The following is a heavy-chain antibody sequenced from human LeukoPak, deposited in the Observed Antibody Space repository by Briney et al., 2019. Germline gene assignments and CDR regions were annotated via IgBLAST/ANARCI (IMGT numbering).Heavy chain of an antibody. CDR3: TRDRGAYNLYDY. CDR1: GFTFGDYA. Sequence: GGSLRLSCTASGFTFGDYAMSWIRQAPGKGLEWVGFIRSKAYGETADYAASVKGRFTISRDDSEAIAYLQMNSLKTEDTAVYHCTRDRGAYNLYDYWGQGTLVTVSS. D-gene: IGHD1-1*01. V-gene: IGHV3-49*03. J-gene: IGHJ4*02. CDR2: IRSKAYGETA.